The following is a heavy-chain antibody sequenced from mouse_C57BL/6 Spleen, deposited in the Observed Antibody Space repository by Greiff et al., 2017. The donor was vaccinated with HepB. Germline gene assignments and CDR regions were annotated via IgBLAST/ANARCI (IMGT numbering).Heavy chain of an antibody. CDR3: AREGYGNLYYAMDY. J-gene: IGHJ4*01. CDR1: GYTFTSYW. CDR2: IYPGSGST. D-gene: IGHD2-10*02. V-gene: IGHV1-55*01. Sequence: QVQLQQPGAELVKPGASVKMSCKASGYTFTSYWITWVKQRPGQGLEWIGDIYPGSGSTNYNEKFKSKATLTLDTSSSTAYMQLSSLTSEDSAVYYCAREGYGNLYYAMDYWGQGTSVTVSS.